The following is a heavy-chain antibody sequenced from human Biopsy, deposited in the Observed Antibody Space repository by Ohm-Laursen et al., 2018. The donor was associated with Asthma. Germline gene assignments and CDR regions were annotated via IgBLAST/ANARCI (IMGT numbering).Heavy chain of an antibody. CDR3: ARRYNWNGMDV. CDR2: MNTNTGNP. CDR1: GYTLTSYG. Sequence: SVKVSCKASGYTLTSYGMNWVRQAPGQGLEWMGWMNTNTGNPTYAQGFTGRFVFSLDTSVSTAYLQISSLKAEDTAVYYCARRYNWNGMDVWGQGTTVTVSS. D-gene: IGHD1-20*01. V-gene: IGHV7-4-1*02. J-gene: IGHJ6*02.